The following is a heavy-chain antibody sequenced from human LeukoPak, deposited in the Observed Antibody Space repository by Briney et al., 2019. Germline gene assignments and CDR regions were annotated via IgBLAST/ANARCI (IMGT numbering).Heavy chain of an antibody. D-gene: IGHD3-10*01. CDR2: IYQSGRT. Sequence: SETLSLTCTVSGYSISSGYYWGWIRQPPGKGLEWLGSIYQSGRTYYNPSLKSRVTISVDTSKNQFSLKLSSVTAADTGVYSCARDSGTTGEVKFDPWGRGTLVTVSS. CDR1: GYSISSGYY. CDR3: ARDSGTTGEVKFDP. J-gene: IGHJ5*02. V-gene: IGHV4-38-2*02.